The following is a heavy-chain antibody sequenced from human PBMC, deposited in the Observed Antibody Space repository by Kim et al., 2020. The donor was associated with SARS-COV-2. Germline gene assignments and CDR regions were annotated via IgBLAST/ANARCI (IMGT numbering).Heavy chain of an antibody. CDR2: IYYSGST. CDR3: ARGGYDYIWGSYRPDYYYYYMDV. V-gene: IGHV4-59*01. J-gene: IGHJ6*03. Sequence: SETLSLTCTVSSGYISSYYWSWIRQPPGKGLEWIGYIYYSGSTNYNPSLKSRVTISVDTSKNQFTLKLSSVTAADTAVYYFARGGYDYIWGSYRPDYYYYYMDVWGKGTTVTVSS. D-gene: IGHD3-16*02. CDR1: SGYISSYY.